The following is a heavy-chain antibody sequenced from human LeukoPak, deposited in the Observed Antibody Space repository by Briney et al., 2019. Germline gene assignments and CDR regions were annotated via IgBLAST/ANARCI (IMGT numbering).Heavy chain of an antibody. J-gene: IGHJ5*02. CDR3: AKPDDYVWGSPDL. D-gene: IGHD3-16*01. CDR1: GFTFSKYP. V-gene: IGHV3-23*01. CDR2: ISGSGGDA. Sequence: GGSLRLSCAASGFTFSKYPMNWVRQAPGGGLQWVSAISGSGGDAYYADSVKGRFTISRDNSKNTLYLQMNSLRAADTAIYYCAKPDDYVWGSPDLWGQGTLVTAST.